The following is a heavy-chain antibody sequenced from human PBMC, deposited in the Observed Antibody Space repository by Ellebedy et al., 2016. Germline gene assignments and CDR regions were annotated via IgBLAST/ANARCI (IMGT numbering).Heavy chain of an antibody. J-gene: IGHJ3*02. CDR2: LSNTGGST. CDR1: GFTFSTYA. D-gene: IGHD1-26*01. CDR3: ARVHLVGPTRAFDM. V-gene: IGHV3-23*01. Sequence: GGSLRLXCAASGFTFSTYAMTWVRQAPGKGLEWVSGLSNTGGSTHYADSVKGRFAISRDNSKNTLYLQMSSLRAEDTAIYYCARVHLVGPTRAFDMWGQGTMVTVS.